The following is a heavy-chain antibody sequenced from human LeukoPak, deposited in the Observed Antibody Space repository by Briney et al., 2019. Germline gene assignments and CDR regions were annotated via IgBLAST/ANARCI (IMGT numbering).Heavy chain of an antibody. D-gene: IGHD2-15*01. CDR2: IYPGDSDI. Sequence: GEFLKISCEGSGYSLTSSWIGWVRQMPGKGLEWMGIIYPGDSDIRYSPSFQGQVTISADKSITTAYLQWSSLKASDTAIYYCARGLYCSGGSCRFDYWGQGTLVTVSS. CDR3: ARGLYCSGGSCRFDY. J-gene: IGHJ4*02. V-gene: IGHV5-51*01. CDR1: GYSLTSSW.